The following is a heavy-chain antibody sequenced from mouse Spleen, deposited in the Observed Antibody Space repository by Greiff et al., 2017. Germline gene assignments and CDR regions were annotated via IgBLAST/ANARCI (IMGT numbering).Heavy chain of an antibody. CDR3: ARGGGYYGSSPWFAY. D-gene: IGHD1-1*01. CDR1: GFTFSSYA. J-gene: IGHJ3*01. V-gene: IGHV5-4*03. Sequence: EVKLVESGGGLVKPGGSLKLSCAASGFTFSSYAMSWVRQTPEKRLEWVATISDGGSYTYYPDNVKGRFTISRDNAKNNLYLQMSHLKSEDTAMYYCARGGGYYGSSPWFAYWGQGTLVTVSA. CDR2: ISDGGSYT.